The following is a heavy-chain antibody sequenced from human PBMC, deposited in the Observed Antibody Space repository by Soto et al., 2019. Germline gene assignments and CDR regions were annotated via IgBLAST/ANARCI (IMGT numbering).Heavy chain of an antibody. CDR2: ISLGGDST. J-gene: IGHJ4*02. CDR1: GFTFSRFD. Sequence: EVHLLESGGGLVQPGGSLRLSCAASGFTFSRFDMSWVRQAPGKGVQWVAGISLGGDSTYYTDSVKDRFTISRDNSQNTLYLQMNSLRGADTAVYYCAKTVSIAVVAAPNFDSWGQGTLVTVSS. D-gene: IGHD2-15*01. CDR3: AKTVSIAVVAAPNFDS. V-gene: IGHV3-23*01.